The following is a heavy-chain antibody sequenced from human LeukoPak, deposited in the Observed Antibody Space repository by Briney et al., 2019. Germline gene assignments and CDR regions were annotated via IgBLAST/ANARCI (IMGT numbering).Heavy chain of an antibody. CDR3: AKTMAVAGHDTFDI. CDR1: GFXFSNYA. V-gene: IGHV3-23*01. J-gene: IGHJ3*02. Sequence: GGSLRLSCAASGFXFSNYAISWVRQAPGKGLEWDSSIGGSGGNTHYADTVKGRFTISRDNSKNTLYLQMNSLRAADTAVYYCAKTMAVAGHDTFDIWGQGTMVTVSS. D-gene: IGHD6-19*01. CDR2: IGGSGGNT.